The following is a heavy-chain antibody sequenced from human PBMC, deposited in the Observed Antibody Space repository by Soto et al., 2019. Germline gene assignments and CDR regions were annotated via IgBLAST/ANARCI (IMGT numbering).Heavy chain of an antibody. CDR2: IYHSGST. D-gene: IGHD2-2*01. J-gene: IGHJ5*02. V-gene: IGHV4-34*09. Sequence: SETLSLTCAVYGGSFSGYYWSWIRQPPGKGLEWIGEIYHSGSTNYNPSLKSRVTISVDTSKNQFSLKLSSVTAADTAVYYCARDLGYCSSTSCYAGAWFDPWGQGTRVTVSS. CDR3: ARDLGYCSSTSCYAGAWFDP. CDR1: GGSFSGYY.